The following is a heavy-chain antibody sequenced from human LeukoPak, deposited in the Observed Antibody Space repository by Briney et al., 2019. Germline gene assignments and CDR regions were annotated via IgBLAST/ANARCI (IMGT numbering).Heavy chain of an antibody. V-gene: IGHV3-7*04. J-gene: IGHJ4*02. D-gene: IGHD6-19*01. Sequence: GGSLRLSCAASGFTVSSNYMSWVRQAPRKGLEWVANIKQDGSEKYYVDSVKGRFTISRDNAKNSLYLQMNSLRAEDTAVYYCARGPHIAVAGDYYFDYWGQGTLVTVSS. CDR2: IKQDGSEK. CDR3: ARGPHIAVAGDYYFDY. CDR1: GFTVSSNY.